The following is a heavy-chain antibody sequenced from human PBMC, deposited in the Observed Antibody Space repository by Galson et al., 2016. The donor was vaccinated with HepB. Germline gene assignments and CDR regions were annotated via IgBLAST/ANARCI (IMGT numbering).Heavy chain of an antibody. CDR1: GFIFTDYY. D-gene: IGHD5-24*01. CDR3: ARDWGDGYNSLDF. Sequence: SLRLSCAASGFIFTDYYISWIRQAPGKGLEWVSYISVTTETTWYADSVGGRFTLSRDNARNSVSLQMNSLRAEDTAVYYCARDWGDGYNSLDFWGQGTLVTVSS. CDR2: ISVTTETT. J-gene: IGHJ4*02. V-gene: IGHV3-11*01.